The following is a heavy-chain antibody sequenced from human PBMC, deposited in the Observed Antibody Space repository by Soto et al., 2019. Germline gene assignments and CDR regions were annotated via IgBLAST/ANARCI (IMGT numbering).Heavy chain of an antibody. V-gene: IGHV1-3*01. J-gene: IGHJ4*02. Sequence: ASVKVSCKASGYTFSSYSMHWVLQAPGQRLEWMGWINAGYGNTKSSQKFQDRVTISRDTSASTAYMELTSLRSEDTAVYYCARDTGDGTFDFWGQGTLVTVSS. CDR2: INAGYGNT. CDR1: GYTFSSYS. D-gene: IGHD7-27*01. CDR3: ARDTGDGTFDF.